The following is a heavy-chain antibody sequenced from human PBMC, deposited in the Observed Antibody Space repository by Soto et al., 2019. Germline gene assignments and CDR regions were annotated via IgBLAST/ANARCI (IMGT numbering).Heavy chain of an antibody. Sequence: EASVKVSCKASGYTFSCFYMHWVRQAPGQGLEWMGWINPNSGGTKSAEKFQGRVTMTRDTSISTAYMELSRLTSDDTAVYYCASAAVTGTAGLDFWGQGTQVTVSS. CDR2: INPNSGGT. D-gene: IGHD6-19*01. V-gene: IGHV1-2*02. J-gene: IGHJ4*02. CDR3: ASAAVTGTAGLDF. CDR1: GYTFSCFY.